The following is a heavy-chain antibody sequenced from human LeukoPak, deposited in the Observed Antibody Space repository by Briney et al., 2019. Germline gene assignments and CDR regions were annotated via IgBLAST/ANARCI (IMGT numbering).Heavy chain of an antibody. V-gene: IGHV3-66*01. Sequence: PGGSLRLSCAASRFTVSRNYMSWVRPAPGKGLEWVSVIYGGGGTHYAESVKGRFTISRDNSKNTVYLEMNSLRAEDTAGYYCVGEAPGTTIYYWGQGTLVTVSS. J-gene: IGHJ4*02. CDR3: VGEAPGTTIYY. CDR1: RFTVSRNY. CDR2: IYGGGGT. D-gene: IGHD3-9*01.